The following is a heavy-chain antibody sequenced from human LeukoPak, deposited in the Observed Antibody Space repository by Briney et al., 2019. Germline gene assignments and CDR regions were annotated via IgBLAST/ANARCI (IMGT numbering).Heavy chain of an antibody. J-gene: IGHJ4*02. CDR1: GYTLTELS. CDR3: ATVRYSSGWDYFDY. CDR2: FGPEDGET. D-gene: IGHD6-19*01. Sequence: ASVKVSCKVSGYTLTELSMHWVRQAPGKGLEWMGGFGPEDGETIYAQKFQGRVTMTEDTSTDTAYMELSSLRSEDTAVYYCATVRYSSGWDYFDYWGQGTLVTVSS. V-gene: IGHV1-24*01.